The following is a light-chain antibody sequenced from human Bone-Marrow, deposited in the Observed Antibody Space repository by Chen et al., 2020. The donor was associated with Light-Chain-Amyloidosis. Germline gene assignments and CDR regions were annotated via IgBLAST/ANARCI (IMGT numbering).Light chain of an antibody. J-gene: IGKJ2*01. CDR1: QIFNSNY. V-gene: IGKV3-20*01. CDR2: GTS. CDR3: QQYDNSPYT. Sequence: EIILTQSPGTLSLSPGERATLSCRASQIFNSNYLAWYQHKPGQAPRLLIYGTSSRATGIPDRFSGSGSGTDFTLTISRLAPEDFAVYFCQQYDNSPYTFGQGTKLEIK.